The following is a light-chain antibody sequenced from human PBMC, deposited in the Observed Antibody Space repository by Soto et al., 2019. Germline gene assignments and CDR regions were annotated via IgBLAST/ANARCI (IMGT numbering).Light chain of an antibody. CDR1: QSISDS. V-gene: IGKV1-5*01. J-gene: IGKJ1*01. Sequence: DIQMIQSPSTLSTSIGDRVTITCRASQSISDSLAWYQQKPGKAPFLLISDASNLERGVPSRFSGSGSGTEFTLTISSMQPDDFATYYCQQYTGYSRTFGQGTKVDIK. CDR2: DAS. CDR3: QQYTGYSRT.